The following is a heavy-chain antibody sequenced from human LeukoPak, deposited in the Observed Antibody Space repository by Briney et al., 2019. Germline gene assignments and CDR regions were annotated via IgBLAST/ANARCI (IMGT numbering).Heavy chain of an antibody. D-gene: IGHD4/OR15-4a*01. CDR3: AREFNANVGTGD. Sequence: SETLSLTCTVSGGSISSGSYYWSWIRQPAGKGLEWIGRIYASGSTNYNPSLKSRVTISVDTSKNQFSLKLSSVTAADTAVYYCAREFNANVGTGDWGQGTLVTVSS. CDR1: GGSISSGSYY. CDR2: IYASGST. J-gene: IGHJ4*02. V-gene: IGHV4-61*02.